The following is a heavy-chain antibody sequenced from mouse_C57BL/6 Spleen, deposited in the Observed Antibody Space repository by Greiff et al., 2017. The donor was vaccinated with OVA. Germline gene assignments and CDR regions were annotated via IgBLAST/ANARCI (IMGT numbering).Heavy chain of an antibody. Sequence: VQLQQPGAELVKPGASVKLSCKASGYTFTSYWMQWVKQRPGQGLEWIGEIDPSDSYTNYNQKFKGKATLTVDTSSSTAYMQLSSLTSEDSAVYYCARWGTTVVADYWGQGTTLTVSS. CDR1: GYTFTSYW. V-gene: IGHV1-50*01. D-gene: IGHD1-1*01. CDR2: IDPSDSYT. J-gene: IGHJ2*01. CDR3: ARWGTTVVADY.